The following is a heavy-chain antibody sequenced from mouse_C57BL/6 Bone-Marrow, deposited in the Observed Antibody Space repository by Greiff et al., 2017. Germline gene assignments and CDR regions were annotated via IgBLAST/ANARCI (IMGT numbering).Heavy chain of an antibody. CDR2: IDPENGDT. J-gene: IGHJ3*01. D-gene: IGHD6-1*01. Sequence: EVQLQQSGAELVRPGASVKLSCTASGFNIKDDYMHWVKQRPEQGLEWIGWIDPENGDTEYASKFQGKATITADTSSNTAYLQLSSLTSEDTAVYYCTTGPRFAYWGQWALVTVSA. V-gene: IGHV14-4*01. CDR3: TTGPRFAY. CDR1: GFNIKDDY.